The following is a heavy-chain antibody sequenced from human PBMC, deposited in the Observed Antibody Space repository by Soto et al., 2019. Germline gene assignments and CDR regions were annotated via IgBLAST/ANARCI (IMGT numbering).Heavy chain of an antibody. CDR3: ARAPRELLAEGPLFLYYYYGLDV. Sequence: QVHLQQWGAGLLKPSGTLSLTCAVSGGSFSDAFWSWVRPSPGRGLEWIGEVFHTGNTNYNPSLTSRVTLSVDTAKNQFSLRLTSVTAADSAVYYCARAPRELLAEGPLFLYYYYGLDVWGQGTTVTVSS. CDR1: GGSFSDAF. D-gene: IGHD1-7*01. V-gene: IGHV4-34*12. CDR2: VFHTGNT. J-gene: IGHJ6*02.